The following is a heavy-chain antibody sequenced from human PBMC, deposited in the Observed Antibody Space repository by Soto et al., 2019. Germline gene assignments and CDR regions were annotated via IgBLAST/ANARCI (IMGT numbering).Heavy chain of an antibody. D-gene: IGHD3-10*01. CDR2: INVYNGNT. CDR1: GYTFTSYG. CDR3: ARDTSRGGYDY. J-gene: IGHJ4*02. Sequence: QVQLVQSGAEVKKPGASVKVSCKSSGYTFTSYGISWVRQAPGQGREWMGWINVYNGNTNYAQKLQGRVTMTTDTSTRTAYLDLRSLRSDETAVYFCARDTSRGGYDYWGQGKLVPVSS. V-gene: IGHV1-18*01.